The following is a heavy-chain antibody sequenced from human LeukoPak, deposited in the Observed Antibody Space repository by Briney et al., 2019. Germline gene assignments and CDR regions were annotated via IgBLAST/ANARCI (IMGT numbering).Heavy chain of an antibody. CDR2: IYYSGST. Sequence: LETLSLTCTVSGGSISSYYWSWIRQPPGKGLEWIGYIYYSGSTNYNPSLKSRVTISVDTSKNQFSLRLSSVTAADTAVYYCARQDYYDSSGYSYAFDIWGQGTMVTASS. V-gene: IGHV4-59*01. CDR3: ARQDYYDSSGYSYAFDI. D-gene: IGHD3-22*01. J-gene: IGHJ3*02. CDR1: GGSISSYY.